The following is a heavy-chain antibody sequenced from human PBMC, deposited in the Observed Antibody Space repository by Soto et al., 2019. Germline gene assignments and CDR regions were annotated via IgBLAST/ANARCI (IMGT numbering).Heavy chain of an antibody. Sequence: PSETLSLTCTVSGGSIGSSTQYWGWIRQPPGQGLEWIGNVFSSGTTYYNQSLKSRVTIYVDTSKNKFSLKLSSVTAADSAIYYCARYHYYETRWFDPWGQGTLVTVSS. J-gene: IGHJ5*02. D-gene: IGHD3-22*01. CDR3: ARYHYYETRWFDP. V-gene: IGHV4-39*01. CDR1: GGSIGSSTQY. CDR2: VFSSGTT.